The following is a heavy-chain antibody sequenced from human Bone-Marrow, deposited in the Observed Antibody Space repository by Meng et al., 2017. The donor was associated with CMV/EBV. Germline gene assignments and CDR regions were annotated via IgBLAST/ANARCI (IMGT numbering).Heavy chain of an antibody. CDR3: ARLGSGYYTDY. D-gene: IGHD3-22*01. CDR2: IYSGGST. Sequence: GESLKISCAASGFTVSSNYMSWVRQAPGKGLEWVSVIYSGGSTYYADSVKGRFTISRDNSKNSLYLQMNSLRAEDTALYYCARLGSGYYTDYWGQGTLVTVSS. V-gene: IGHV3-53*01. CDR1: GFTVSSNY. J-gene: IGHJ4*02.